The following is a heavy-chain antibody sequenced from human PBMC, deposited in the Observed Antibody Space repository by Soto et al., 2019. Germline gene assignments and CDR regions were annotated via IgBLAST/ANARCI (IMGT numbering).Heavy chain of an antibody. CDR2: ISKSDYT. Sequence: LRLSCTVSGFAFNNYGINWVRQAPGKGLDWVSSISKSDYTYYSDSVKGRFAISGDNAKSSVSLQMNTLRVEDTAVYYCAREDSIIIPAVSDFWGQGTLVTVSS. J-gene: IGHJ4*02. D-gene: IGHD2-2*01. CDR1: GFAFNNYG. CDR3: AREDSIIIPAVSDF. V-gene: IGHV3-21*01.